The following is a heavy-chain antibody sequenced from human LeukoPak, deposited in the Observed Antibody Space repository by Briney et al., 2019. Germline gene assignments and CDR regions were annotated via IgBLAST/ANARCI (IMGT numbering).Heavy chain of an antibody. CDR3: ARTRKSITIFGVVISGWFDP. J-gene: IGHJ5*02. V-gene: IGHV1-2*02. D-gene: IGHD3-3*01. Sequence: GASVKVSCKASGYTFTGYYMHWVRQAPGQGLEWMGWINPNSGGTNYAQKFQGRVTMTRDTSISTAYMELRSLRSDDTAVYYCARTRKSITIFGVVISGWFDPWGQGTLVTVSS. CDR1: GYTFTGYY. CDR2: INPNSGGT.